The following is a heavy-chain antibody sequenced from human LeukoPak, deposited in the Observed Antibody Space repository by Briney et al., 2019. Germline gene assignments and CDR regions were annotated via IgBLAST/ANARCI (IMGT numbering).Heavy chain of an antibody. V-gene: IGHV1-18*01. CDR3: ARLIRNWELQQYYFDY. J-gene: IGHJ4*02. CDR2: ISAYTGST. D-gene: IGHD1-26*01. CDR1: GYTFTSYG. Sequence: ASVKVSCKASGYTFTSYGISWVRQAPGQGLEWMGWISAYTGSTNYAQKLQGRVTMTTDTSTSTAYMELRSLRSDDTAVYYCARLIRNWELQQYYFDYWGQGTLVTVSS.